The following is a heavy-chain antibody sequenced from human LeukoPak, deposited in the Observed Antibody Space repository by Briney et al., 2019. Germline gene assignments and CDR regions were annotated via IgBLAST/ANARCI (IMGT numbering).Heavy chain of an antibody. Sequence: GGSLRLSCAASGFTFSSYSVNWVRQAPGKGLEWVSSISSSSSYIYYADSVKGRFTISRDNAKNSLYLQMNSLRAEDTAVYYCARQAGWELPFDYWGQGTLVTVSS. CDR1: GFTFSSYS. CDR3: ARQAGWELPFDY. V-gene: IGHV3-21*01. CDR2: ISSSSSYI. J-gene: IGHJ4*02. D-gene: IGHD1-26*01.